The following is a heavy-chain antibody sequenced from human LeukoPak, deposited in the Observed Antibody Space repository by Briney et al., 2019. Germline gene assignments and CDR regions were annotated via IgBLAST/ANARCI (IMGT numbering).Heavy chain of an antibody. CDR2: IYTSGST. D-gene: IGHD6-19*01. CDR1: GGSISSYY. Sequence: SETLSLTCTVSGGSISSYYWSWIRQPAGKGLEWIGRIYTSGSTNYSPSLKSRVTMSVDTSKNQFSLKLSSVTAADTAVYYCAREGAVAGNFDYWGQGTLVTVSS. CDR3: AREGAVAGNFDY. J-gene: IGHJ4*02. V-gene: IGHV4-4*07.